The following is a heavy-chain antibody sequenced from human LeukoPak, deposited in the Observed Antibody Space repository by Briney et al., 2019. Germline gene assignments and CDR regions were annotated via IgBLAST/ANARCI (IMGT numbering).Heavy chain of an antibody. J-gene: IGHJ3*02. D-gene: IGHD1-26*01. CDR3: AKDLGIVGATRGAFDI. CDR1: GFTFSSYG. CDR2: ISYDGSNK. V-gene: IGHV3-30*18. Sequence: EGSLRLSCAASGFTFSSYGMHWVRQAPGKGLEWVAVISYDGSNKYYADSVKGRFTISRDNSKNTLYLQMNSLRAEDTAVYYCAKDLGIVGATRGAFDIWGQGTMVTVSS.